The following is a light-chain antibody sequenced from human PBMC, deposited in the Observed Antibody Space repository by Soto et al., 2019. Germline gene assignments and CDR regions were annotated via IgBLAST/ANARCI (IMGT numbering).Light chain of an antibody. CDR1: QSVSSSY. Sequence: EIALTQSPGTLSLSPGERATLSCRASQSVSSSYLAWYQQKPGQAPRLLIYGASSRATGIQDKFSDSGSGKDFTLTISRLEPEDFAVHYCQQYGSSPPWTFGQGTKVEIK. CDR3: QQYGSSPPWT. V-gene: IGKV3-20*01. J-gene: IGKJ1*01. CDR2: GAS.